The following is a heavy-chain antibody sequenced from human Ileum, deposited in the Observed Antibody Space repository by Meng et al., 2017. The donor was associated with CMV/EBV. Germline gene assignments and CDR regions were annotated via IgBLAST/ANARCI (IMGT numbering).Heavy chain of an antibody. CDR2: TRNKVNDYTT. Sequence: GESLKISCAASGFTLSAHYMDWVRQAPGKGLEWVGRTRNKVNDYTTVYVASVKGRFIISRDDSRNSVYLQMSSLRAEDTAVYYCAKDRASRPAQFDFWGQGTLVTVSS. V-gene: IGHV3-72*01. CDR3: AKDRASRPAQFDF. CDR1: GFTLSAHY. D-gene: IGHD6-6*01. J-gene: IGHJ4*02.